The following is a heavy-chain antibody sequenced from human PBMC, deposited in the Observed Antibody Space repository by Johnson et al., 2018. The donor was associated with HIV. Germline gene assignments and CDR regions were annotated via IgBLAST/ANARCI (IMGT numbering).Heavy chain of an antibody. CDR1: GFAFSSYG. J-gene: IGHJ3*02. D-gene: IGHD3-10*01. V-gene: IGHV3-30*02. CDR3: AKEQWFGELFSAFDI. CDR2: IRYDGSNK. Sequence: QMQLVESGGGVVQPGGSLRLSCAASGFAFSSYGMHWVRQAPGKGLEWVTFIRYDGSNKYYADSVKGRFPISRDNSKNTLYLQMNSLRAEDTAVYYCAKEQWFGELFSAFDIWGQGTMVTVSS.